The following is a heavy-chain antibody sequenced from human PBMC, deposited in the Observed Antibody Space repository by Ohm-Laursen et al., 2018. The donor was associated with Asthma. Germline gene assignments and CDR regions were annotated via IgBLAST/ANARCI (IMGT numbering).Heavy chain of an antibody. V-gene: IGHV3-30*09. Sequence: SLRLSCTASVFPFSKYAFHWVRQAPGKGLEWVAIISYDGTSEYYADSVKGRVAISRDNSKNTLYLQMNSLRAEDTAVYYCARKFSSGWLFDFWGQGTLVTVSS. CDR1: VFPFSKYA. CDR2: ISYDGTSE. J-gene: IGHJ4*02. CDR3: ARKFSSGWLFDF. D-gene: IGHD6-19*01.